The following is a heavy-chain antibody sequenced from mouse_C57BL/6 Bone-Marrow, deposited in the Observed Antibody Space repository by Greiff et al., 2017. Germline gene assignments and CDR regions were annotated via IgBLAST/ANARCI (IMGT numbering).Heavy chain of an antibody. CDR1: GYTFTGYW. D-gene: IGHD1-1*01. CDR3: ASEGGYYGSSWPY. CDR2: ILPGSGST. Sequence: QVQLQQSGAELMKPGASVKLSCKATGYTFTGYWIEWVKQRPGHGLEWIGEILPGSGSTNYNAKFKGKATFTADTSSNTAYMQLSSLTTEDSAIYYCASEGGYYGSSWPYWGQGTLVTVSA. J-gene: IGHJ3*01. V-gene: IGHV1-9*01.